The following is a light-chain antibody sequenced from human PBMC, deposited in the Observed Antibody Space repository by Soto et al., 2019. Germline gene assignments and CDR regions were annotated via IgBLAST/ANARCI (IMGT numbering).Light chain of an antibody. J-gene: IGLJ3*02. CDR2: EVS. CDR3: TSYSRYRVLV. CDR1: SSDIGGYKY. Sequence: QSALTQPASVSGSLGQSITTSCTRTSSDIGGYKYVSWYQQHPGKAPKLIIFEVSNRPSGVSDRFSGSNSGNTASLTLSGLQAEDEADYYCTSYSRYRVLVFGGESKVTGL. V-gene: IGLV2-14*01.